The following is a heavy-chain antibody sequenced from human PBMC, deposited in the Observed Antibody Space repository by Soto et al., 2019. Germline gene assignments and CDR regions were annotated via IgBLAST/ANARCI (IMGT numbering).Heavy chain of an antibody. CDR3: ARGLWDYYDSSGPGYAFDI. V-gene: IGHV1-8*01. CDR1: GYTFTSYD. J-gene: IGHJ3*02. Sequence: ASVKVSCKASGYTFTSYDINWVRQATGRGLEWMGWMNPNSGNTGYAQKFQGRVTMTRNTSISTAYMELSSLRSEDTAVYYCARGLWDYYDSSGPGYAFDIWGQGTMVTVSS. D-gene: IGHD3-22*01. CDR2: MNPNSGNT.